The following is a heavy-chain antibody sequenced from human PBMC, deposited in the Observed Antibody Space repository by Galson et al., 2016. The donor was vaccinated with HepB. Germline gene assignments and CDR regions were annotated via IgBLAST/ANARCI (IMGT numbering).Heavy chain of an antibody. Sequence: SLRLSCAASGLTVSSSYMSWVRQAPGKGLEWLSVIYSGGSTFYADSVKGRFTISRDNSKNTVYLQMNSLSGDDTAVYYCAREGYTGYVSHGLDVWGQGTTVTVSS. V-gene: IGHV3-53*01. CDR3: AREGYTGYVSHGLDV. CDR1: GLTVSSSY. D-gene: IGHD5-12*01. CDR2: IYSGGST. J-gene: IGHJ6*02.